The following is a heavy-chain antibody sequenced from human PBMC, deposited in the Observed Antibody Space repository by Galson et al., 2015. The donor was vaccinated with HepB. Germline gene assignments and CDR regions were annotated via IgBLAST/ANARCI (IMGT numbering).Heavy chain of an antibody. D-gene: IGHD6-13*01. CDR3: ATRANSSSWIAVSAFDI. V-gene: IGHV1-24*01. CDR2: FDPEDGET. Sequence: SVKVSCKVSGYTLTELSMHWVRQAPGKGLEWMGGFDPEDGETIYAQKFQGRVTMTEDTSTDTAYMELSSLRSEDTAVYYCATRANSSSWIAVSAFDIWGQGTMVTVSS. J-gene: IGHJ3*02. CDR1: GYTLTELS.